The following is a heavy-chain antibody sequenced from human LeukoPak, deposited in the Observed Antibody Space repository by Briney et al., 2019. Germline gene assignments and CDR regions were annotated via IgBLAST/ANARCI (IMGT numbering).Heavy chain of an antibody. J-gene: IGHJ4*02. V-gene: IGHV4-59*01. CDR2: IYYSGST. CDR3: ARDPGDEDYGESYFDY. CDR1: GGSISSYY. D-gene: IGHD4-17*01. Sequence: SETLSLTCTVSGGSISSYYWSWIRQPPGKWMEWIGYIYYSGSTNYNPSLKSRVTISVDTSKNQFSLKLSSVTAADTAVYYCARDPGDEDYGESYFDYWGQGTLVTVSS.